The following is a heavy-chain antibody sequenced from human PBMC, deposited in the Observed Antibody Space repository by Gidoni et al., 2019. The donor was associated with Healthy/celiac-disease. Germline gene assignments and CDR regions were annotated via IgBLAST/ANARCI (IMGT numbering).Heavy chain of an antibody. V-gene: IGHV3-30-3*01. D-gene: IGHD4-17*01. CDR1: GFTFSSYA. J-gene: IGHJ3*02. CDR2: LSYDGSNK. CDR3: ARWSLYGDYGWGAFDI. Sequence: QVQLVESGGGVVQPGRSLRLSCAASGFTFSSYAMHWVRQAPGKGLEWVAVLSYDGSNKYSADSVKGRFTISRDNSKNTLYLQMNSLRAEDTAVYYCARWSLYGDYGWGAFDIWGQGTMVTVSS.